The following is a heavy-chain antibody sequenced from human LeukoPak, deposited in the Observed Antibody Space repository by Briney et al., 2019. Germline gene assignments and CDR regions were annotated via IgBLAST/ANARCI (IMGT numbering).Heavy chain of an antibody. V-gene: IGHV4-39*01. CDR3: ARLVHYYGSGMSYMDV. CDR2: IYYSGST. CDR1: GCSISSSDYY. D-gene: IGHD3-10*01. J-gene: IGHJ6*03. Sequence: PSETLSLTCNVAGCSISSSDYYWGWIRQPPGKGLEWIGTIYYSGSTYYNPSLKSRVTISVDTSKNQFSLKLSSVTAADTAVYYCARLVHYYGSGMSYMDVWGKGTTVTVSS.